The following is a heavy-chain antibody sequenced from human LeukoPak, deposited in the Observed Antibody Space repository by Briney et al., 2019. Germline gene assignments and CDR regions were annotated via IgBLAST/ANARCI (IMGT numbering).Heavy chain of an antibody. D-gene: IGHD3-10*01. Sequence: GGSLRLSCAASGFTFSSYGMHWVRQAPGKGLEWVAFIRYDGSNKRYADSVKGRFTISRDSSKNTLYLQMNSLRGEDTAVYYCAKDATRGTQFGKILHYFDYWGRGTLVTVSS. CDR3: AKDATRGTQFGKILHYFDY. J-gene: IGHJ4*02. CDR1: GFTFSSYG. CDR2: IRYDGSNK. V-gene: IGHV3-30*02.